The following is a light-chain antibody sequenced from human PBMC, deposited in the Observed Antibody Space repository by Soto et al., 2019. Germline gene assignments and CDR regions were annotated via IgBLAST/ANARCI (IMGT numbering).Light chain of an antibody. CDR1: QAISSS. CDR2: AAS. Sequence: DIQLTQSPSFLSASVGDRVTITCRASQAISSSLAWYQHNPGKAPKLLIYAASTLQNGVPSSFSGSGSATEFPLTISSLQPEDFATYYCQHLNDYRYTFGQGTKVEIK. V-gene: IGKV1-9*01. CDR3: QHLNDYRYT. J-gene: IGKJ2*01.